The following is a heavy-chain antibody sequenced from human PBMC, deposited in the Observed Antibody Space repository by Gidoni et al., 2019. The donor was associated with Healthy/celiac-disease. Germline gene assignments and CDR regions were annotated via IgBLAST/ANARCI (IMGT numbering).Heavy chain of an antibody. CDR3: AREGVVPAAIGWYFDL. V-gene: IGHV1-69*01. CDR2: IIPIFGTA. J-gene: IGHJ2*01. D-gene: IGHD2-2*01. Sequence: QVQLLQSGAEVKKPGSSVQVSCKASGGTFSSYAISWVRQALGQGLEWMGGIIPIFGTANYAQKFQGRVTITADESTSTAYMELSSLRSEDTAVYYCAREGVVPAAIGWYFDLWGRGTLVTVSS. CDR1: GGTFSSYA.